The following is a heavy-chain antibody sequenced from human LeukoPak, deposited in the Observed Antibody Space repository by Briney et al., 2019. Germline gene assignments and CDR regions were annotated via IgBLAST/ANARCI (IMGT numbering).Heavy chain of an antibody. CDR1: GYTFTSYG. D-gene: IGHD6-13*01. V-gene: IGHV1-18*01. Sequence: ASVKVSCKASGYTFTSYGISWVRQAPGQGLEWMGWISAYNGNTNYAQKLQGRVTMTTDTSTSTAYMELRSLRSDDTAAYYCARDRAGIAAAGSFDYWGQGTLVTVSS. CDR3: ARDRAGIAAAGSFDY. CDR2: ISAYNGNT. J-gene: IGHJ4*02.